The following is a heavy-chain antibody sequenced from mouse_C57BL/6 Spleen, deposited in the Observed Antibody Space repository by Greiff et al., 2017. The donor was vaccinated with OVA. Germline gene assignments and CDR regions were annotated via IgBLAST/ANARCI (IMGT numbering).Heavy chain of an antibody. CDR1: GFSLSTFGMG. CDR2: IWWDDDK. CDR3: ARMGIYYYGSSPWFAY. D-gene: IGHD1-1*01. V-gene: IGHV8-8*01. Sequence: QVTLKVSGPGILQPSQTLSLTCSFSGFSLSTFGMGVGWIRQPSGKGLEWLAHIWWDDDKYYNPALKSRLTISKDTSKNQVFLKIANVDTADTATYYCARMGIYYYGSSPWFAYWGQGTLVTVSA. J-gene: IGHJ3*01.